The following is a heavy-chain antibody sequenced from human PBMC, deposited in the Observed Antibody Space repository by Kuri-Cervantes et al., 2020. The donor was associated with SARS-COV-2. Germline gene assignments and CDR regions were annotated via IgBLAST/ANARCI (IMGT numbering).Heavy chain of an antibody. D-gene: IGHD2-2*01. J-gene: IGHJ4*02. CDR3: AKGSASWASYIDN. Sequence: LSLTCAASGFTFDDYAMHWVRQAPGKGLEWVSGISWNSGSIGYADSVKGRFTISRDNAKNSLYLQMNSLRAEDTAVYYCAKGSASWASYIDNWGQGTLVTVSS. CDR1: GFTFDDYA. CDR2: ISWNSGSI. V-gene: IGHV3-9*01.